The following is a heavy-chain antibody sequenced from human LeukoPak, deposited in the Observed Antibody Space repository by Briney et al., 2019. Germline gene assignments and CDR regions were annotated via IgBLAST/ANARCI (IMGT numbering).Heavy chain of an antibody. V-gene: IGHV3-15*07. CDR3: TTGNWGPY. J-gene: IGHJ4*02. Sequence: GGSLRLSCAASCFTFSDAWMNWVRQAPGKGLEWVGRIKRKTDAGTTDYAAPVKGRFTISRDDSKNTLYLQMNSLKTEDTAVYYCTTGNWGPYWGQGTLVTVSS. D-gene: IGHD7-27*01. CDR1: CFTFSDAW. CDR2: IKRKTDAGTT.